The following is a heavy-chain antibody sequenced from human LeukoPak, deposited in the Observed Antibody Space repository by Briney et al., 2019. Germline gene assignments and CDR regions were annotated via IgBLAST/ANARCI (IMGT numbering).Heavy chain of an antibody. CDR2: ISAGGGTK. CDR3: ARRYCSSASCLFDY. CDR1: GLTFNIYD. D-gene: IGHD2-2*01. J-gene: IGHJ4*02. Sequence: GGSLRLSCAASGLTFNIYDMHWVRQAPGKGLEWVSVISAGGGTKDYADSVRGRFTVSRDNAKNSLYLQMNSLRAEDTAVYYCARRYCSSASCLFDYWGQGTLVTVSS. V-gene: IGHV3-23*01.